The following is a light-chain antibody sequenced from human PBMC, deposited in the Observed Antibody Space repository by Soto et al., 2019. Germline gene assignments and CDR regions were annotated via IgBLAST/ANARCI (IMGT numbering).Light chain of an antibody. V-gene: IGKV1-5*03. CDR3: QLYDSYPWT. CDR2: EAS. CDR1: QTINRW. Sequence: DIPMTQSPSTLSASVGDRVTITCRASQTINRWLAWHQQKPGKAPKLLIYEASNLETGVPSRFGGSGSGTEFTLIISSLQPDDFATYYCQLYDSYPWTFGQRTKV. J-gene: IGKJ1*01.